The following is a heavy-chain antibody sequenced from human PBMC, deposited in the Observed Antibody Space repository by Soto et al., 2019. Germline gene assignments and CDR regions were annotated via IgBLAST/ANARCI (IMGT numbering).Heavy chain of an antibody. CDR1: GFTFSSYS. Sequence: GGSLRLSCAASGFTFSSYSMNWVRQAPGKGLEWVSSISSSSSYIYYADSVKGRFTISRDNAKNTLYLQMNSLRAEDTAVYYCAREVGNSYGVDYWGQGTLVTVSS. CDR3: AREVGNSYGVDY. CDR2: ISSSSSYI. D-gene: IGHD5-18*01. J-gene: IGHJ4*02. V-gene: IGHV3-21*04.